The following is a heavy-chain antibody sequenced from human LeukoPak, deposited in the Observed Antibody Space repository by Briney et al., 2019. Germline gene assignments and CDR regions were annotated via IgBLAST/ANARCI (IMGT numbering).Heavy chain of an antibody. Sequence: ASVKVSCKASGYTFTSYGISRVRQAPGQGLEWMGWISAYNGNTNYAQKLQGRVTMTTDTSTSTAYMELRSLRSDDTAVYYCARDRVGATTGPNDYWGQGTLVTVSS. CDR2: ISAYNGNT. V-gene: IGHV1-18*01. CDR1: GYTFTSYG. D-gene: IGHD1-26*01. J-gene: IGHJ4*02. CDR3: ARDRVGATTGPNDY.